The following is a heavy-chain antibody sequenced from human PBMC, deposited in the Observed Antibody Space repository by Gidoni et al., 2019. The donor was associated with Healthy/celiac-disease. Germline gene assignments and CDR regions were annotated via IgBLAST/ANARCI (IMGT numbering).Heavy chain of an antibody. V-gene: IGHV3-33*01. CDR1: GFNFSSYG. CDR2: IWYDGSHK. CDR3: AREAPDYLGY. Sequence: QVQLVESGGGVVQPGRSLRLSCAASGFNFSSYGMHWVRQAPGKGLEWVAVIWYDGSHKYYADSVKGRFTISRDNSKNTLYLQMNSLRAEDTAVYYCAREAPDYLGYWGQGTLVTVSS. J-gene: IGHJ4*02.